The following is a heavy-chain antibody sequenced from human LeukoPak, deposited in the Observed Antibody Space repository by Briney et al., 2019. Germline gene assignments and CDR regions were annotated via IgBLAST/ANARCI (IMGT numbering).Heavy chain of an antibody. CDR3: ARGWATGSLGYYYYGMDV. Sequence: SETLSLTCVVSGDSISSSNWWTWVRQPPGKGLEWIGEIYYTGDTNYNPSLKSRLTISVDKSKNHFSLNLPSVTAADTAVYYCARGWATGSLGYYYYGMDVWGKGTTVIVSS. J-gene: IGHJ6*04. CDR2: IYYTGDT. CDR1: GDSISSSNW. D-gene: IGHD3-16*01. V-gene: IGHV4-4*02.